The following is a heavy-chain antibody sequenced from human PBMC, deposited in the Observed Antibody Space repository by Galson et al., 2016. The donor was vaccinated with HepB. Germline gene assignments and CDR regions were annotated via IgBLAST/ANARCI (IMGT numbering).Heavy chain of an antibody. J-gene: IGHJ4*02. V-gene: IGHV3-23*01. CDR2: ITGSGGTT. CDR3: GKHGGFDY. D-gene: IGHD2-15*01. Sequence: SLRLSCAAPGFSFSTSGMSWVRQTPGRGLEWVSGITGSGGTTHYADSVKGRFTISRDNSNNTLYLYINSLRAGDTAVYYCGKHGGFDYWGQGSLVTVSS. CDR1: GFSFSTSG.